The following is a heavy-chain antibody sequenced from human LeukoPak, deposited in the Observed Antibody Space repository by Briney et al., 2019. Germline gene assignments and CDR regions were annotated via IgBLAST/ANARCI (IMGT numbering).Heavy chain of an antibody. CDR3: AKPYSDYYDSSGYFAFDY. CDR1: GITLSNYG. CDR2: ISGSGGTT. Sequence: PGGSLRLSCAVSGITLSNYGMSWVRQAPGKGLEWVAGISGSGGTTNYADSVKGRFTISRDNPKNTLYLQMNSLRAEDTAVYYCAKPYSDYYDSSGYFAFDYWGQGTLVTVSS. J-gene: IGHJ4*02. V-gene: IGHV3-23*01. D-gene: IGHD3-22*01.